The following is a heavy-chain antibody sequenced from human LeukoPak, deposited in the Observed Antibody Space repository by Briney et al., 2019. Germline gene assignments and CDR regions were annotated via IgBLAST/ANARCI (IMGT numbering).Heavy chain of an antibody. CDR1: GYTFTGYY. J-gene: IGHJ6*03. CDR3: ARDSREGDGYNYYYYYMDV. Sequence: ASVKVSCKASGYTFTGYYMHWVRQAPGQGLEWMGWINPNSGGTNYAQKFQGRVTMTRDTSISTAYMELSRPRSDDTAVYYCARDSREGDGYNYYYYYMDVWGKGTTVTVSS. CDR2: INPNSGGT. V-gene: IGHV1-2*02. D-gene: IGHD5-24*01.